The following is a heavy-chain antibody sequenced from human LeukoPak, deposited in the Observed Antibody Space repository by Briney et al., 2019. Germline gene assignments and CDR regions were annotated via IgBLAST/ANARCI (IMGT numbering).Heavy chain of an antibody. CDR3: TTGPQHYYDSSGYYWGADY. V-gene: IGHV3-23*01. J-gene: IGHJ4*02. CDR2: IDYSGGSS. CDR1: GFTLSSYE. D-gene: IGHD3-22*01. Sequence: GGSLRLSCTVSGFTLSSYEMSWIRQAPGRGLEWVSSIDYSGGSSYYADSVKGRFTISRDDSKNTLYLQLNSLRVEDTAVYYCTTGPQHYYDSSGYYWGADYWGQGTLVTVSS.